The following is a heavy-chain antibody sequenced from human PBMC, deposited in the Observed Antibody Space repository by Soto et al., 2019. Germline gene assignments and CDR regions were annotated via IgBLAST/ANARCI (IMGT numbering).Heavy chain of an antibody. D-gene: IGHD2-15*01. Sequence: EESLKISCKGSGYIFTNYWISWVRQMPGKGLEWMGRIDPSDSYTNYSPSFQGHVTISADKSISTAYLQWSSLKASDTAMYYCARIMDCSGGSCYGPGPFDICGQGSMVTVS. J-gene: IGHJ3*02. CDR1: GYIFTNYW. V-gene: IGHV5-10-1*01. CDR2: IDPSDSYT. CDR3: ARIMDCSGGSCYGPGPFDI.